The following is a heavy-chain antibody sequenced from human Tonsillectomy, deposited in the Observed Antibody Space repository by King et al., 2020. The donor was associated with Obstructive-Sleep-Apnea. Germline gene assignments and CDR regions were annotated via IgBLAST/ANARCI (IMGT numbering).Heavy chain of an antibody. J-gene: IGHJ2*01. CDR1: GFTFDDYV. Sequence: VQLVESGGGLVQPGRSLRLSCAASGFTFDDYVMHWVRQAPGKGLEWVSGISWNSGSIGYADSVKGRFTISRDNAKNSLYLQMNSLRAEDTALYYCAKDAVEDGRYCDLWGRGTLVTVSS. V-gene: IGHV3-9*01. D-gene: IGHD1-1*01. CDR3: AKDAVEDGRYCDL. CDR2: ISWNSGSI.